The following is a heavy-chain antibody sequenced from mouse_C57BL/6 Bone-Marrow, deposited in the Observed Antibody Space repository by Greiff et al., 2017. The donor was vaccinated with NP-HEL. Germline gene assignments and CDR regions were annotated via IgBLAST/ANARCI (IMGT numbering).Heavy chain of an antibody. D-gene: IGHD1-1*01. CDR2: IYPGSGST. CDR3: ARGRGALRSLGY. J-gene: IGHJ2*01. Sequence: VQLQQPGAELVKPGASVKMSCKASGYTFTSYWITWVKQRPGQGLEWIGDIYPGSGSTNYNEKFKSKATLTVDTSSSTAYMQLSSLTSEDSAVYYCARGRGALRSLGYWGQGTTLTVSS. CDR1: GYTFTSYW. V-gene: IGHV1-55*01.